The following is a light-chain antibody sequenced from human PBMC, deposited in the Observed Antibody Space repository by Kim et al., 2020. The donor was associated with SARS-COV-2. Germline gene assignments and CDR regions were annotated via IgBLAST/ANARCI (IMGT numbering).Light chain of an antibody. CDR1: KLGDKY. CDR3: QAWDSSTHWV. V-gene: IGLV3-1*01. J-gene: IGLJ3*02. CDR2: QDS. Sequence: SYELTQPPSVSVSPGQTASITCSGDKLGDKYARXYQQKPGQSPVLVIYQDSKRPSGIPERFSGSNSGNTATLTISGTQAMDEADYYCQAWDSSTHWVFGG.